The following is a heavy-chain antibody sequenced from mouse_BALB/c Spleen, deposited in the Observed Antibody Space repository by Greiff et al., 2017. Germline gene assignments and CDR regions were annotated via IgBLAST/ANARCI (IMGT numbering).Heavy chain of an antibody. J-gene: IGHJ3*01. Sequence: QVQLQQPGAELVMPGASVKMSCKASGYTFTDYWMHWVKQRPGQGLEWIGAIDTSDSYTSYNQKFKGKATLTVDESSSTAYMQLSSLTSEDSAVYYCARGEGPYGSSWGWFAYWGQGTLVTVSA. D-gene: IGHD1-1*01. V-gene: IGHV1-69*01. CDR2: IDTSDSYT. CDR1: GYTFTDYW. CDR3: ARGEGPYGSSWGWFAY.